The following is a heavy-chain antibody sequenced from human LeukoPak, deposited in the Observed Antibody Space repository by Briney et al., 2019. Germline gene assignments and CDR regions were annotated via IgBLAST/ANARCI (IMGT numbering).Heavy chain of an antibody. D-gene: IGHD6-25*01. V-gene: IGHV3-73*01. CDR2: IRSKANSYAT. CDR1: GFTFSGSA. J-gene: IGHJ4*02. Sequence: PGRSLRLSCAASGFTFSGSAMHWVRQASGKGLEWVGRIRSKANSYATAYAASVKGRFTISRDDSKNTAYLQMNSLKTEDTAVYYCLPASPAYYFDYWGQGTLVTVSS. CDR3: LPASPAYYFDY.